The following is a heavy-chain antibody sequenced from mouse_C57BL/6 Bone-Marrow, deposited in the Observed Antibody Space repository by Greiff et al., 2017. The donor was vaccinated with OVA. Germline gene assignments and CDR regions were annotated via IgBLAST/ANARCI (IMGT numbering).Heavy chain of an antibody. CDR3: ARGKALYYDYGRDY. J-gene: IGHJ2*01. CDR2: INPSTGGT. Sequence: EVQLQQSGPELVKPGASVKISCKASGYSFTGYYMNWVKQSPEKSLEWIGEINPSTGGTTYNQKFKAKATLTVDKSSSTAYMQLKSLTSEDSAVYYCARGKALYYDYGRDYWGQGTTLTVSS. D-gene: IGHD2-4*01. V-gene: IGHV1-42*01. CDR1: GYSFTGYY.